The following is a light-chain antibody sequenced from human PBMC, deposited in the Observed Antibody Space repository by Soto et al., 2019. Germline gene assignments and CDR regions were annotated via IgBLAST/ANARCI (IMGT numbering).Light chain of an antibody. CDR3: QQYNKGPPLT. J-gene: IGKJ4*01. CDR1: QSVSSN. V-gene: IGKV3-15*01. CDR2: GAS. Sequence: EIVMTQSPATLSVSPGERATLSCRASQSVSSNLAWYQQKPDQAPRLLIYGASTRATGIPARFSGSGSGTEFTLNISSLQSEDFAVYYCQQYNKGPPLTFGGGNKVEIK.